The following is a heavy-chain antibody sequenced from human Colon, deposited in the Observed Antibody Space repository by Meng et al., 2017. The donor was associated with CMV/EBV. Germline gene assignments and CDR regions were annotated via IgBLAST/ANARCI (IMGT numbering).Heavy chain of an antibody. J-gene: IGHJ3*01. V-gene: IGHV1-2*02. D-gene: IGHD6-19*01. CDR2: INPNSGGT. Sequence: ASVKVSCKASGYTFTDHYIQWVRQVPGQGLEWMGWINPNSGGTTYEPNFHGRVTLTRDTSISTVYMEVTRLTSDDTAMYYCARADSDSSGYYGPDFWGQGTMVTVSS. CDR3: ARADSDSSGYYGPDF. CDR1: GYTFTDHY.